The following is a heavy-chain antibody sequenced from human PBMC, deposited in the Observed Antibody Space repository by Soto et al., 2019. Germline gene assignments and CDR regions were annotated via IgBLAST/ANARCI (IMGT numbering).Heavy chain of an antibody. Sequence: GAPRLSFAPPGLPRRGTHLSLVPPAPGEGLEWVSIIYSDGSTYSAESVKGRFTISRDTSKNTLYLQMNSLRAEDTAVYYCARLNYNGAGSVYYGMDVWGQGTSVTVSS. CDR3: ARLNYNGAGSVYYGMDV. CDR1: GLPRRGTH. V-gene: IGHV3-53*01. D-gene: IGHD3-10*01. CDR2: IYSDGST. J-gene: IGHJ6*02.